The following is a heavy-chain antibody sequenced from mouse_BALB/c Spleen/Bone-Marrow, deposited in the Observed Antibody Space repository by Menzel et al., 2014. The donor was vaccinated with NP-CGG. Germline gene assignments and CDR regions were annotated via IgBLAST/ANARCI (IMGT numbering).Heavy chain of an antibody. CDR1: GYTFTSYT. CDR3: TRSYWYDVAWFAY. Sequence: VQLQQSGADLARPGGSVKMSCTASGYTFTSYTMHWVRQRPGQGLEWFGYINPSSGYTNFNQKFKDKATLTADKSTSTTYRQLSSLTSEDSAVYYCTRSYWYDVAWFAYWGQGTLVTVSA. CDR2: INPSSGYT. V-gene: IGHV1-4*01. J-gene: IGHJ3*01. D-gene: IGHD2-14*01.